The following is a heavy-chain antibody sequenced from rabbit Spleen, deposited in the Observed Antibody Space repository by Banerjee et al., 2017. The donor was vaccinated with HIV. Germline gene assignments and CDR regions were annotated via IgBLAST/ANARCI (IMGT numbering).Heavy chain of an antibody. J-gene: IGHJ4*01. V-gene: IGHV1S40*01. CDR2: VYAGSSGST. Sequence: QSLEESGGDLVKPGASLTLTCTASGFDLSSYYYIYWVRQAPGKGLEWIACVYAGSSGSTYYASWAKGRFTISKTSSTTVTLQMTSLTAADTGTYFCARDNHDSSGWGTFDLWGPGTLVTVS. D-gene: IGHD4-1*01. CDR3: ARDNHDSSGWGTFDL. CDR1: GFDLSSYYY.